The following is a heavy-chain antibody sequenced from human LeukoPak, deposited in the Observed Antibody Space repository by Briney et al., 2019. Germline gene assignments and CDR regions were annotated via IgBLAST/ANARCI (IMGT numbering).Heavy chain of an antibody. Sequence: GESLKISCKGSGYNFTSYWTVWVRQMPGKGLAWMGIIYPGDSDTIYSPSFQGQVTISADKSISTAYLQWSSLKASDTAMYYCARRSSTASRYFDFWGQGALVTVSS. CDR1: GYNFTSYW. CDR2: IYPGDSDT. D-gene: IGHD2/OR15-2a*01. V-gene: IGHV5-51*01. CDR3: ARRSSTASRYFDF. J-gene: IGHJ4*02.